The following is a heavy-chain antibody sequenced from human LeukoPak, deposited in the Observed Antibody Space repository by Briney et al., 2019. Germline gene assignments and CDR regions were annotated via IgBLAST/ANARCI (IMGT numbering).Heavy chain of an antibody. CDR3: ARASDTAMDY. V-gene: IGHV4-39*01. J-gene: IGHJ4*02. CDR1: GGSISSNSYF. Sequence: SETLSLTCTVSGGSISSNSYFWGWIRQPPGKGLGWIGTIYYSGSTYYNPSLKSRATISVDTSKNQFSLNLSSVTAADTAVYYCARASDTAMDYWGQGTLVTVSS. CDR2: IYYSGST. D-gene: IGHD5-18*01.